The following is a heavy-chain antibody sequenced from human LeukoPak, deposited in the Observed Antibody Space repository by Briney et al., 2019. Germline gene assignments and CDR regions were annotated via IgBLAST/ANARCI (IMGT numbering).Heavy chain of an antibody. CDR3: ARSPDSVKQLGEYYFDY. Sequence: ASVKVSRKASGYTFTSYVISWVRQAPGQGLEWMGWISAYNGNTNYAQKLQGRVTMTTDTSTSTAYMELRSLRSDDTAVYYCARSPDSVKQLGEYYFDYWGQGTLVTVSS. CDR1: GYTFTSYV. J-gene: IGHJ4*02. V-gene: IGHV1-18*01. CDR2: ISAYNGNT. D-gene: IGHD6-6*01.